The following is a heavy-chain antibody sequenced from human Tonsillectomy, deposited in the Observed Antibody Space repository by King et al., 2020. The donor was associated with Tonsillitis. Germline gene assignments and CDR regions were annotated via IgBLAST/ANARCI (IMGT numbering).Heavy chain of an antibody. D-gene: IGHD2-15*01. CDR2: IFYSGTT. J-gene: IGHJ4*02. CDR1: GDSISSGSYC. CDR3: ARNKGHCDGGSCFPYNY. Sequence: QLQESGPGLVKPSETLSLTCTVSGDSISSGSYCWGWIRQPPGKGLEWIGCIFYSGTTDYKSSLKSRVTISVDTSRNQFSLRMSSVTAADTAVYYCARNKGHCDGGSCFPYNYWGQGTLVTVSS. V-gene: IGHV4-39*01.